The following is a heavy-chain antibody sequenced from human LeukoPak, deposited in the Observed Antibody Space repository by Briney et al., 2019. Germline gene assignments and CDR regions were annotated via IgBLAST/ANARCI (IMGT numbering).Heavy chain of an antibody. Sequence: GGSLRLSCAASGFTFSSYGMHWVRQAPGKGLEWVAFIRYDGSNKNYADSVKGRLTISRDNSKNTLYLQMTSLRGDDTAVYYCAKEKNSYSSSSGQGYWGQGTLVTVSS. CDR2: IRYDGSNK. CDR3: AKEKNSYSSSSGQGY. J-gene: IGHJ4*02. CDR1: GFTFSSYG. V-gene: IGHV3-30*02. D-gene: IGHD6-6*01.